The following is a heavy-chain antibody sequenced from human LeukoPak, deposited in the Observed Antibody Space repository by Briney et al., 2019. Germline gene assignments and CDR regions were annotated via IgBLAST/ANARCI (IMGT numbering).Heavy chain of an antibody. CDR1: GGSISSSSYY. J-gene: IGHJ4*02. CDR3: ARDRQWLGSFDY. D-gene: IGHD6-19*01. V-gene: IGHV4-39*07. CDR2: IYYSGST. Sequence: SETLSLTCTVSGGSISSSSYYWGWIRQPPGKGLEWIGRIYYSGSTYYNPSLKSRVTISVDTSKNQFSLKLSSVTAADTAVYYCARDRQWLGSFDYWGQGTLVTVSS.